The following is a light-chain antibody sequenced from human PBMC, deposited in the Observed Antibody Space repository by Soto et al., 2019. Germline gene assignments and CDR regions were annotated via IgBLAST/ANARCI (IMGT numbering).Light chain of an antibody. V-gene: IGKV4-1*01. Sequence: DIVMTQSPDSLAVSLGERATINCKSSQSVLYSSNNKNYLAWYQQKPGQPPKLLIYWASTRESGVPDRVSGSGSGTDFTLTITSLQAEDGAVYYCQQYYDTPYTFGQGTKLEIK. J-gene: IGKJ2*01. CDR1: QSVLYSSNNKNY. CDR2: WAS. CDR3: QQYYDTPYT.